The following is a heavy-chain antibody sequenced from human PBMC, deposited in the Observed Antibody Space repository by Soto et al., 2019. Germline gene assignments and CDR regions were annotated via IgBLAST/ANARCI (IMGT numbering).Heavy chain of an antibody. V-gene: IGHV4-39*01. D-gene: IGHD3-9*01. CDR3: ARLEGLATISYYFDF. CDR2: IYYRGNA. CDR1: DDSINSDKYY. J-gene: IGHJ4*02. Sequence: QLQLQESGPGLVKPSETLSLTCSVSDDSINSDKYYWGWIRQPPGKGLEWIGSIYYRGNAYYHPSLQTRVTISLDKSRSQFSLKLNSVTAADSAVYFCARLEGLATISYYFDFWGPGALVTVSS.